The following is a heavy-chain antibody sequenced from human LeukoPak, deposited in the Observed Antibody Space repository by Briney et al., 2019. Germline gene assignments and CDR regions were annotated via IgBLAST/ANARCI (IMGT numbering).Heavy chain of an antibody. CDR1: GFTFSSYA. V-gene: IGHV3-48*03. Sequence: GGSLRLSCAASGFTFSSYAMSWVRQAPGKGLEWVSYISRSGTNIYYADFVKGRFTISRDNAKNSLYLQMNSLRVEDTAVYYCAGGDCSSATCYRAGLGGWRQGTLVTVSS. D-gene: IGHD2-2*01. CDR2: ISRSGTNI. CDR3: AGGDCSSATCYRAGLGG. J-gene: IGHJ4*02.